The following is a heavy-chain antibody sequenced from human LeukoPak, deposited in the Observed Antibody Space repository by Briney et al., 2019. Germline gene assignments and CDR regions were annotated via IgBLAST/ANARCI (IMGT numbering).Heavy chain of an antibody. J-gene: IGHJ6*03. CDR1: EFSVGSNY. CDR3: AKGYGWEASYYYYYMDV. V-gene: IGHV3-66*01. CDR2: IYSGGST. D-gene: IGHD1-26*01. Sequence: GGSLRLSCAASEFSVGSNYMTWVRQAPGKGLEWVSLIYSGGSTYYADSVKGRFTISRDNSKNTLYLQMNSLRAEDTAVYYCAKGYGWEASYYYYYMDVWGKGTTVTISS.